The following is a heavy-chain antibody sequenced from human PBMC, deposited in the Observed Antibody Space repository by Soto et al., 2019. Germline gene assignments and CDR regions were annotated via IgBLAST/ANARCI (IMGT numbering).Heavy chain of an antibody. Sequence: QVQLQESGPGLVRPSDTLSLTCSVSGGSVSSRNYFWGWIRQPPGKGLEWIGNIYYNGSTNYHPSLKSRVTISVDTPKNQFSLKLTSVTAADTAVYFCARVDYGDYPWFDPWGQGTLVTGSS. CDR2: IYYNGST. J-gene: IGHJ5*02. V-gene: IGHV4-61*01. D-gene: IGHD4-17*01. CDR3: ARVDYGDYPWFDP. CDR1: GGSVSSRNYF.